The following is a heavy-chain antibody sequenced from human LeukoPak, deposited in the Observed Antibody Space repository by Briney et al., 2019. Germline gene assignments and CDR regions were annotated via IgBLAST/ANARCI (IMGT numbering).Heavy chain of an antibody. V-gene: IGHV1-2*02. CDR2: INPNSGGT. J-gene: IGHJ4*02. D-gene: IGHD6-13*01. CDR3: ASSSWYEASFDY. CDR1: GYTFTGYY. Sequence: GASVKVSCKASGYTFTGYYMHWVRQAPGQGLEWMGWINPNSGGTNYAQKFQGRVTMTRDTSISTAYMELSSLRSEDTAVYYCASSSWYEASFDYWGQGTLVTVSS.